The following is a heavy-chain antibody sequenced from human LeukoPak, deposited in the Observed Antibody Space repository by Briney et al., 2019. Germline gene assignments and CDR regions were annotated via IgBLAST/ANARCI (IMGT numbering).Heavy chain of an antibody. J-gene: IGHJ6*03. V-gene: IGHV4-34*01. CDR3: ARAFEHYYYYYMDV. CDR2: INHSGST. Sequence: SETLSLTCAVYGGSFSGYYWSWIRQPPGKGLEWIGEINHSGSTNYNPSLQSRVTISVDTSKNQFSLKLSSVTAADTAVYYCARAFEHYYYYYMDVWGKGTTVTVSS. D-gene: IGHD3-10*01. CDR1: GGSFSGYY.